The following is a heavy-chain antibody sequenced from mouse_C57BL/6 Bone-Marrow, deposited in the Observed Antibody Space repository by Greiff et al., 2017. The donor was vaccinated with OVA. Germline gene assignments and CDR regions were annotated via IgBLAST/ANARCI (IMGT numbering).Heavy chain of an antibody. V-gene: IGHV1-82*01. CDR1: GYAFSSSW. CDR3: ARGYGSKGWYFDV. Sequence: QVQLKQSGPELVKPGASVKISCKASGYAFSSSWMNWVKQRPGKGLEWIGRIYPGDGDTNYNGKFKGKATLTADKSSSTAYMQLSSLTSEDSAVYFCARGYGSKGWYFDVWGTGTTVTVSS. CDR2: IYPGDGDT. D-gene: IGHD1-1*01. J-gene: IGHJ1*03.